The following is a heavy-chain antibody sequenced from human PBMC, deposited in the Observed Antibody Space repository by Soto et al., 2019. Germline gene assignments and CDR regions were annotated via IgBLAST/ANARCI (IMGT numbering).Heavy chain of an antibody. Sequence: GGSLRLSCAASGFTFSSYAMSWVRQAPGKGLEWVSAISGSGGSTYYADSVKGRFTISRDNSKNTLYLQMNSLRAEDTAVYYCAKQKARLLWFGEDHDAFDFWGQGTLVTVSS. V-gene: IGHV3-23*01. CDR1: GFTFSSYA. CDR2: ISGSGGST. D-gene: IGHD3-10*01. J-gene: IGHJ3*01. CDR3: AKQKARLLWFGEDHDAFDF.